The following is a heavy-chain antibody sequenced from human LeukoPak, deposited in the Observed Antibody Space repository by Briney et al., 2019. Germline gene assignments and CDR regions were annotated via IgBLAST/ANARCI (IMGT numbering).Heavy chain of an antibody. J-gene: IGHJ3*02. D-gene: IGHD2-21*01. CDR2: ISGSGGNR. CDR3: AMFPCGPDGFDI. CDR1: GFTFTSYA. Sequence: AGSLRLSCAASGFTFTSYAMSWVRQPRGKGLEWVSGISGSGGNRYSARSVKGRFTISRDNSKNTLYLQMNRLRAEDTAVYYCAMFPCGPDGFDIWGQGTMVTVSS. V-gene: IGHV3-23*01.